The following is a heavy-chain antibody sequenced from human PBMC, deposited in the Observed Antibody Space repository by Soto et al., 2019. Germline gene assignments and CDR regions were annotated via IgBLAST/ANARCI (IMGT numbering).Heavy chain of an antibody. J-gene: IGHJ5*02. Sequence: QVQLVQSGAEVKKPGASVKVSCKASGYTFTSYYMHWVRQAPGQGLEWMGIINPSGGSTSYAQKLQGRVTMTRDTSTSTVYMELSSLRSEDTAVYYCARGGGTMIVVALRGDWFDPWGQGTLVTVSS. CDR3: ARGGGTMIVVALRGDWFDP. CDR2: INPSGGST. D-gene: IGHD3-22*01. CDR1: GYTFTSYY. V-gene: IGHV1-46*01.